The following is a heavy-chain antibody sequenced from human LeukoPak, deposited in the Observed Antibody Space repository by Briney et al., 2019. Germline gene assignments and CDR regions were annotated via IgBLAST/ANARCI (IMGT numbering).Heavy chain of an antibody. Sequence: GGSLRLSCVASGFRFGGDRISWVRQAPGKGLEWVACVKQDGTEKNYVVSVWGRFTVSVDNGKNSLYLQMNSLRAEDTAKYYCATLDSTKSVLWGRGTAVIVSS. CDR3: ATLDSTKSVL. CDR2: VKQDGTEK. J-gene: IGHJ1*01. CDR1: GFRFGGDR. D-gene: IGHD2-2*01. V-gene: IGHV3-7*01.